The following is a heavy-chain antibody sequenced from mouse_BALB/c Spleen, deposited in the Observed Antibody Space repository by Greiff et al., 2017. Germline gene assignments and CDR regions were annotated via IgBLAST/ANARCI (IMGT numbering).Heavy chain of an antibody. CDR1: GFTFSSFG. CDR2: ISSGSSTI. CDR3: ARSRYDGYYDYYAMDY. D-gene: IGHD2-3*01. Sequence: EVHLVESGGGLVQPGGSRKLSCAASGFTFSSFGMHWVRQAPEKGLEWVAYISSGSSTIYYADTVKGRFTISRDNPKNTLFLQMTSLRSEDTAMYYCARSRYDGYYDYYAMDYWGQGTSVTVSS. V-gene: IGHV5-17*02. J-gene: IGHJ4*01.